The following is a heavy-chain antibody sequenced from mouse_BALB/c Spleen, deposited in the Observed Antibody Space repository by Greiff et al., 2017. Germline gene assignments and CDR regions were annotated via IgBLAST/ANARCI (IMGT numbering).Heavy chain of an antibody. CDR3: ARQYGYPYAMDY. Sequence: EVQRVESGGGLVKPGGSLKLSCAASGFAFSSYDMSWVRQTPEKRLEWVAYISSGGGSTYYPDTVKGRFTISRDNAKNTLYLQMSSLKSEDTAMYYCARQYGYPYAMDYWGQGTSVTVSS. CDR2: ISSGGGST. CDR1: GFAFSSYD. D-gene: IGHD1-2*01. V-gene: IGHV5-12-1*01. J-gene: IGHJ4*01.